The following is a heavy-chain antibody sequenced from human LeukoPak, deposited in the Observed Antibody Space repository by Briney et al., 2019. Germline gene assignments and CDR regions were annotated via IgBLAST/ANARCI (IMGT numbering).Heavy chain of an antibody. CDR3: ARSLYPSGSFFDY. J-gene: IGHJ4*02. Sequence: PGGSLRLSCAASGFTFSSYSMNWVRQAPGKGLEWVSSISSSSSYIYYADSVKGRFTISRDNAKNSLYLQMNSLRAEDTAVYYCARSLYPSGSFFDYWGQGTLVTVSS. CDR2: ISSSSSYI. CDR1: GFTFSSYS. V-gene: IGHV3-21*01. D-gene: IGHD6-13*01.